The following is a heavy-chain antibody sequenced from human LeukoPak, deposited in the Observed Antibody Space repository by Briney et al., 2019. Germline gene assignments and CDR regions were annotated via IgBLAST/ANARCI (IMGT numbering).Heavy chain of an antibody. CDR1: GFTFDDYA. CDR3: AKDIMWGGNLGSGFDY. D-gene: IGHD4-23*01. J-gene: IGHJ4*02. Sequence: GGSLRLSCAASGFTFDDYAMHWVRQAPGKGLEWVSGISWNSGSIGYADSVKGRFTISRDNAKNSLYLQMNSLRAEDTALYYCAKDIMWGGNLGSGFDYWGQGTLVTVSS. V-gene: IGHV3-9*01. CDR2: ISWNSGSI.